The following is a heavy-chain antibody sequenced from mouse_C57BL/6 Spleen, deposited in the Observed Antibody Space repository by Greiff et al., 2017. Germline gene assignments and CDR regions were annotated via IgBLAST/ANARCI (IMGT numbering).Heavy chain of an antibody. CDR1: GYTFTDYE. Sequence: VKLVESGAELVRPGASVTLSCKASGYTFTDYEMHWVKQTPVHGLEWIGAIDPETGGTAYNQKFKGKAILTADKSSSTAYMELRSLTSEDSAVYYCTRWAYSNFHWYFDVWGTGTTVTVSS. CDR2: IDPETGGT. CDR3: TRWAYSNFHWYFDV. D-gene: IGHD2-5*01. V-gene: IGHV1-15*01. J-gene: IGHJ1*03.